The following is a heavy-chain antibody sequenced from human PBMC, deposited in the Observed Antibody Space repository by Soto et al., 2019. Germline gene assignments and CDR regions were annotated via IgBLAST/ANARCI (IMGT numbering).Heavy chain of an antibody. CDR3: ARVGYDFWSGYYGLWFDC. V-gene: IGHV1-2*04. D-gene: IGHD3-3*01. CDR2: INPNSGGT. CDR1: GYTFTGYY. J-gene: IGHJ4*02. Sequence: ASVKVSCKASGYTFTGYYMHWVRQAPGQRLEWMGWINPNSGGTNYAQKFQGWVTMTRDTSISTAYMELSRLRSDDTAVYYCARVGYDFWSGYYGLWFDCWGQGTLVTVSS.